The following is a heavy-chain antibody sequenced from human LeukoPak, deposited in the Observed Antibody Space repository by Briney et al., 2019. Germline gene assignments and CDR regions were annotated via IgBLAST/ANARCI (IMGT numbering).Heavy chain of an antibody. J-gene: IGHJ4*01. CDR1: GFVSSNY. CDR2: IYSDGNT. V-gene: IGHV3-66*01. CDR3: AYGDYPLTY. Sequence: GGSLRLSCAASGFVSSNYWSWVRQPPGKGLEWISLIYSDGNTRYADSVKGRFTFSRDNSKNTLYLQMNSLGAEDTAVYYCAYGDYPLTYWGHGTLVTVSS. D-gene: IGHD4-17*01.